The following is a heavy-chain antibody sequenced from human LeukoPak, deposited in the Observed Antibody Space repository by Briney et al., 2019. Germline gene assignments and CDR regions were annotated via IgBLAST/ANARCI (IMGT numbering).Heavy chain of an antibody. D-gene: IGHD3-22*01. CDR1: GGSISSGDYY. Sequence: SETLSLTCTVSGGSISSGDYYWSWIRQPPGKGLEWIGYIYYSGGTYYNPSLKSRVTISVDTSKNQFSLKLSSVTAADTAVYYCARAVGYYYDSSGYPSGGYYFDYWGQGTLVTVSS. CDR2: IYYSGGT. CDR3: ARAVGYYYDSSGYPSGGYYFDY. J-gene: IGHJ4*02. V-gene: IGHV4-30-4*08.